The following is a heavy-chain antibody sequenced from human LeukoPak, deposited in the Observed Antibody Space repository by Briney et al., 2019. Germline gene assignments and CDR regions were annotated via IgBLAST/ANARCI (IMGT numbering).Heavy chain of an antibody. CDR2: ISSSSTI. CDR3: ARARASGRSGFDY. D-gene: IGHD2-15*01. CDR1: GFTFSSYS. Sequence: GGSLRLSCAASGFTFSSYSMNWVRQAPGKGLEWVSYISSSSTIYYADSVKGRFTISRDNAKNSLDLQMNSLRDEDTAVYYCARARASGRSGFDYWGQGTLVTVSS. V-gene: IGHV3-48*02. J-gene: IGHJ4*02.